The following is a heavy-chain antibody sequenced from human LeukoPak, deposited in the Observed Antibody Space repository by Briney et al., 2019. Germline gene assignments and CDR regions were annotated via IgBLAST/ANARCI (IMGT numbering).Heavy chain of an antibody. D-gene: IGHD1-26*01. CDR1: GGSISSYY. CDR3: ARQEEWEQAIVF. CDR2: IFYSGST. J-gene: IGHJ4*02. V-gene: IGHV4-59*08. Sequence: PSETLSLTCTVSGGSISSYYWSWIRQPPGRGLEWIGYIFYSGSTNYNPSLKSRVTISVDTSKNQFSLTLTSVTAADTAVYYCARQEEWEQAIVFWGQGTLVTVSS.